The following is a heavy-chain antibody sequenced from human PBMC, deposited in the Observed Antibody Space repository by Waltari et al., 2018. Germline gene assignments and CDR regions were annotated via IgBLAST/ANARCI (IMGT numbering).Heavy chain of an antibody. CDR3: ARDRGRGIYLDS. CDR1: GDSMSNTDW. V-gene: IGHV4-4*02. CDR2: VQRSGRT. J-gene: IGHJ4*02. Sequence: QLQLQESGPGLVKPSGTLSLTCAVSGDSMSNTDWWSWVSQSPGKGLEWIGQVQRSGRTNYNPSFASRVTVSVDTSSNQFSLKVTSATAADTAVYFCARDRGRGIYLDSWGQGTLVTVS. D-gene: IGHD2-15*01.